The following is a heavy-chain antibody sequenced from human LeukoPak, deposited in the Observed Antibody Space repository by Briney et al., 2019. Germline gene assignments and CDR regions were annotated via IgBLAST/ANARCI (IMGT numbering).Heavy chain of an antibody. J-gene: IGHJ4*02. CDR2: ISGSGGST. CDR1: GSTFSSYA. Sequence: GGSLRLSCADSGSTFSSYAMSWVRQAPGKGLEWVSAISGSGGSTYYADSVKGRFTISRDNSKNTLYLQMNSLRAEDTAVYYCAKENYGMYYFDYWGQGTLVTVSS. CDR3: AKENYGMYYFDY. V-gene: IGHV3-23*01. D-gene: IGHD4-17*01.